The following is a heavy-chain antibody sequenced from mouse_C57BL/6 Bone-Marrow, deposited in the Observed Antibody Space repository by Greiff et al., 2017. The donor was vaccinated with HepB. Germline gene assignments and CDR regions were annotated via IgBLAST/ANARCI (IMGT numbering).Heavy chain of an antibody. V-gene: IGHV1-64*01. J-gene: IGHJ3*01. D-gene: IGHD2-1*01. CDR2: IHPNSGST. CDR1: GYTFTSYW. Sequence: VQLQQSGAELVKPGASVKLSCKASGYTFTSYWMHWVKQRPGQGLEWIGMIHPNSGSTNYNEKFKSKATLTVDKSSSTAYMQLSSLTSEDSAVYYCARVRNYLAWFAYWGQGTLVTVSA. CDR3: ARVRNYLAWFAY.